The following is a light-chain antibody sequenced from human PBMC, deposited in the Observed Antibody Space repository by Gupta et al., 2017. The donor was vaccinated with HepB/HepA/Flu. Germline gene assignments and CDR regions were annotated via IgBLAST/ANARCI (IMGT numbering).Light chain of an antibody. V-gene: IGKV3-11*01. J-gene: IGKJ5*01. CDR2: DAS. Sequence: EIVLTQSPATLSLSSGERATLACRVSQSVSNYLAWYQQKPGQAPRLLISDASNRATGIPARFSGSRSGTDFTLTIGSLEPEDFVVYYCRQRSNRPPGFDEGTRLEIK. CDR3: RQRSNRPPG. CDR1: QSVSNY.